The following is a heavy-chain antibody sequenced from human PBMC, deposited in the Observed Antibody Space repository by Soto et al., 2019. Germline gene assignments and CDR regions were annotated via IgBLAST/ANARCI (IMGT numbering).Heavy chain of an antibody. CDR1: GFTFSDYA. D-gene: IGHD6-19*01. CDR3: AKGGRQWLVTSDFNY. CDR2: VSHDGRNT. Sequence: VQLVESGGGVVQPGRSLRLSCAASGFTFSDYAMHWVRQAPGKGLEWVAVVSHDGRNTHYADSVKGRFTIATDSSKNTVSLEITSLRAEDTAVYSCAKGGRQWLVTSDFNYWGQGALVTVSS. V-gene: IGHV3-30*18. J-gene: IGHJ4*02.